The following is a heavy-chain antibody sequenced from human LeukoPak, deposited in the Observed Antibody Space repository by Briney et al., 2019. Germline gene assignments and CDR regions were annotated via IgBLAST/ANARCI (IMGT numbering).Heavy chain of an antibody. CDR2: ISSSSSYI. J-gene: IGHJ3*02. V-gene: IGHV3-21*01. Sequence: GGSLRLSCAASGFTFSSYEMNWVRQAPGKGLEWVSSISSSSSYIYYADSVKGRFTISRDNAKNSLYLQMNSLRAEDTAVYYCARGSGSYSSPMAFDIWGQGTMVTVSS. CDR1: GFTFSSYE. D-gene: IGHD1-26*01. CDR3: ARGSGSYSSPMAFDI.